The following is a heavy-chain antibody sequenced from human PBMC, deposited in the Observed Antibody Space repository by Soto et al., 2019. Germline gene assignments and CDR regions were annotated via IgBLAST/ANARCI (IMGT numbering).Heavy chain of an antibody. V-gene: IGHV2-5*01. Sequence: QITLKESGPTLVKPTQTLTLTCTFSGFSLSTSGVGVGWIRQPPGKALEWLALIYWNDDKRYSPSLKSRLTITKDTSKNQVVLTMNNMDPVDTATYYCAHSQEGCSYGSRPTYYYYGMDVWGQGTTVTVSS. J-gene: IGHJ6*02. CDR3: AHSQEGCSYGSRPTYYYYGMDV. CDR2: IYWNDDK. CDR1: GFSLSTSGVG. D-gene: IGHD5-18*01.